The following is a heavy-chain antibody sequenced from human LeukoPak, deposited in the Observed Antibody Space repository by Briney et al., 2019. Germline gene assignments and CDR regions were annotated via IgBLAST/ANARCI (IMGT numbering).Heavy chain of an antibody. J-gene: IGHJ1*01. CDR3: ARDYYYDSSGYLLQH. D-gene: IGHD3-22*01. V-gene: IGHV3-33*01. CDR2: IWYDGSNK. CDR1: GFTFSSYG. Sequence: GGSLRLSCAASGFTFSSYGMHWVRQAPGKGLEWVAVIWYDGSNKYYADSVKGRFTISRDNSKNTLYLQMNSLRAEDTAVYYCARDYYYDSSGYLLQHWGQGTLVTVSS.